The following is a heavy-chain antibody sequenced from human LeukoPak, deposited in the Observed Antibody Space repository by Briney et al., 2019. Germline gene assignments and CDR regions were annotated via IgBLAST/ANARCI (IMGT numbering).Heavy chain of an antibody. Sequence: GGSLRLSCAASGFTFSSYTMNWVRQAPGKGLEWVSSISSSSSYIYYADSVKGRFTISRDNAKNSLYLQMNSLRAEDTAVYYCARGRGSYPNYFDFWGQGTPVTVSS. CDR2: ISSSSSYI. CDR1: GFTFSSYT. V-gene: IGHV3-21*01. D-gene: IGHD3-16*01. CDR3: ARGRGSYPNYFDF. J-gene: IGHJ4*02.